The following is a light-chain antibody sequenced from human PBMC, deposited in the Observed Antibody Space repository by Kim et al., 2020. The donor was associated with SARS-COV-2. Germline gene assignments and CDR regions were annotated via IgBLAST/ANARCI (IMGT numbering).Light chain of an antibody. CDR2: RNN. CDR1: NSNIGSNY. J-gene: IGLJ3*02. CDR3: ASWDDDLSGRWV. V-gene: IGLV1-47*01. Sequence: VTISCSGSNSNIGSNYVYWYQPLPGTSPTLLIFRNNVRPSGAPGRFSGSTSGTSASLAISGLRSEDDGDYFCASWDDDLSGRWVFGGGTKLTVL.